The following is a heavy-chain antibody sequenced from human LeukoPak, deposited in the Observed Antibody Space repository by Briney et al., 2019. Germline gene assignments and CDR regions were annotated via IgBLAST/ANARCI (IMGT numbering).Heavy chain of an antibody. V-gene: IGHV1-2*02. CDR3: TRDPGSYCSDGSCSFAY. Sequence: ASVKVSCKASGYTFNDYYMHWVRQAPGQGLEWMGWISPKSENTNYAQKFQGRVTMTWDTSISTAYMDLSRLTSDDTAAYYCTRDPGSYCSDGSCSFAYWGQGALVTVSS. D-gene: IGHD2-15*01. CDR1: GYTFNDYY. CDR2: ISPKSENT. J-gene: IGHJ4*02.